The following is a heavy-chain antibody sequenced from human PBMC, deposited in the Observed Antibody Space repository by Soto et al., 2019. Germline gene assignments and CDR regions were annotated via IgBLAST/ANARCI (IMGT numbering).Heavy chain of an antibody. CDR3: GREPLGY. V-gene: IGHV1-3*01. Sequence: QVQLVQSGAEVKKPGASVKVSCKASGYTFTSYAMHWVRQAPGQRLEWMGWINAGNGNTKYSQKFQGRVTITRDTTASTAYMEPSSLRSEDTAVYYSGREPLGYWGQGTMVTVYS. CDR1: GYTFTSYA. CDR2: INAGNGNT. D-gene: IGHD1-1*01. J-gene: IGHJ4*02.